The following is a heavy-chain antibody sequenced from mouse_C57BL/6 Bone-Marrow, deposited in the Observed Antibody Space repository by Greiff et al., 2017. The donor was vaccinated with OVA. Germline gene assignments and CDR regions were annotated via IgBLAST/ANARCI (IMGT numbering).Heavy chain of an antibody. J-gene: IGHJ1*03. D-gene: IGHD2-2*01. CDR3: SREGYYWYFDV. Sequence: VQLQQPGAELVMPGASVKLSCKASGYTFTSYWMHWVKQRPGQGLEWIGEIDPSDSYTNYNQKFKGKSTLTVDKSSSTAYMQLSSLTSEDSAVSDGSREGYYWYFDVGGTGKTVTVTA. V-gene: IGHV1-69*01. CDR2: IDPSDSYT. CDR1: GYTFTSYW.